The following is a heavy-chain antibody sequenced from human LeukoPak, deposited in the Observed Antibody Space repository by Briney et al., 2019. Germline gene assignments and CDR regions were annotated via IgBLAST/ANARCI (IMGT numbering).Heavy chain of an antibody. V-gene: IGHV3-20*04. CDR3: ARAPITSPFYFDY. J-gene: IGHJ4*02. D-gene: IGHD2-2*01. CDR1: GFTFDDYA. CDR2: INWSGGST. Sequence: GGSLRLSCATSGFTFDDYAMHWVRQAPGKGLEWVSGINWSGGSTGYADPLRGRFTISRDNAKNSLYLQMDSLRAEDTALYYCARAPITSPFYFDYWGQGTLVTVSS.